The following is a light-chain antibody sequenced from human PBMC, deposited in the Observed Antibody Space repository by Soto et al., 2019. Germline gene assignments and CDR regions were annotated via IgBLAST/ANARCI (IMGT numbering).Light chain of an antibody. Sequence: QSALTQPASVSGSPGQSITLSCTGTSNDVGGYNFVSWYQQYPGKAPKLLIYDVSNRPSGVSNRVSGSKSDNTASLTSSGLESEYEADYCCSSYTSSSTYVFGTGTKLTVL. V-gene: IGLV2-14*03. CDR1: SNDVGGYNF. CDR2: DVS. J-gene: IGLJ1*01. CDR3: SSYTSSSTYV.